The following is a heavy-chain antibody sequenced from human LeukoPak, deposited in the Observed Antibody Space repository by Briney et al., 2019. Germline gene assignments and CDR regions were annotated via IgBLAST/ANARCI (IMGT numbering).Heavy chain of an antibody. J-gene: IGHJ1*01. Sequence: GGSLRLSCATSGFTVGNKYMNWVTQAPGKGLEWVSLINSDGTTYYAEAVKGRFTISRDNSKNTLYLQMNGQEVEDTAVNYCVRDGEWGQ. CDR3: VRDGE. D-gene: IGHD3-10*01. CDR1: GFTVGNKY. V-gene: IGHV3-66*01. CDR2: INSDGTT.